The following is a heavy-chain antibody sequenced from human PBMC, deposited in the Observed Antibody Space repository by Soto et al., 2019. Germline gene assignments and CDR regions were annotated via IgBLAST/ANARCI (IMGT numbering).Heavy chain of an antibody. CDR1: GFSISSSSYY. D-gene: IGHD3-16*02. CDR3: ASPRGNDYVWGSYRYRTFAY. Sequence: PAETLSLTCTVSGFSISSSSYYGGWIRQPPGKGLEGIGSIYYSGSTYYNPSLNSRVTISVDTSKNPFSLKLSSVTAADTAVYFCASPRGNDYVWGSYRYRTFAYWGQGTLVTVSS. CDR2: IYYSGST. V-gene: IGHV4-39*01. J-gene: IGHJ4*02.